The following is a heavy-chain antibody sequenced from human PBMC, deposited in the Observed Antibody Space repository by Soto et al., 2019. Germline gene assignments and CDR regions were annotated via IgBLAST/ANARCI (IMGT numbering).Heavy chain of an antibody. D-gene: IGHD5-18*01. CDR3: ARGDTAMVIDY. J-gene: IGHJ4*02. V-gene: IGHV4-59*01. CDR2: IYYSGST. Sequence: SETLSLTCTVSGGSISSGYYNWSWQPPGKGLEWIGYIYYSGSTNYNPSLKSRVTISVDTSKNQFSLKLSSVTAADTAVYYCARGDTAMVIDYWGQGTLVTVSS. CDR1: GGSISSGY.